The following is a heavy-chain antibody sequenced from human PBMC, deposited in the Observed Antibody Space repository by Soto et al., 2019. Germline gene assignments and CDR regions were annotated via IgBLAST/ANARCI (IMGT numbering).Heavy chain of an antibody. V-gene: IGHV4-4*07. CDR2: IYTSGST. CDR3: ARDQSYYDYVWGSYRSLMDV. CDR1: GGSISSYY. D-gene: IGHD3-16*02. J-gene: IGHJ6*02. Sequence: SETLSLICTVSGGSISSYYWSWIRQPAGKGLEWIGRIYTSGSTNYNPSLKSRVTMSVDTSKNQFSLKLSSVTAADTAVYYCARDQSYYDYVWGSYRSLMDVWGQGTTVTVSS.